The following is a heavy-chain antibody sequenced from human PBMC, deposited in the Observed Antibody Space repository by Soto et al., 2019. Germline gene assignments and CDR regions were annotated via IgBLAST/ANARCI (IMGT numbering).Heavy chain of an antibody. CDR1: CYSISSGYY. Sequence: PSETLSLTCAVSCYSISSGYYWGWIRQPPGKGLEWIGSIYHSGSTYYNPSLKSRVTISVDTSKNQFSLKLSSVTAADTAVYYCARHPSSSSGWFDPWGQGTLVTVSS. CDR3: ARHPSSSSGWFDP. J-gene: IGHJ5*02. D-gene: IGHD6-6*01. CDR2: IYHSGST. V-gene: IGHV4-38-2*01.